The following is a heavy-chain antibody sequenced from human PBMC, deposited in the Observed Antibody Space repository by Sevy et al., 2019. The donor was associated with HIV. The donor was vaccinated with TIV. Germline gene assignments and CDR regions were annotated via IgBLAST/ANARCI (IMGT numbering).Heavy chain of an antibody. CDR3: ATGTIDSSISCVFDV. CDR1: GFTFFSHV. J-gene: IGHJ3*01. Sequence: GGSLRLSCAASGFTFFSHVMSWVRQAPGKGLEWVSGLSVSGGTTDYADSVKGRFRMSRDNSKNKPYLQMSSRRIEDTAVYYCATGTIDSSISCVFDVWGQGTMVTVSS. CDR2: LSVSGGTT. D-gene: IGHD6-13*01. V-gene: IGHV3-23*01.